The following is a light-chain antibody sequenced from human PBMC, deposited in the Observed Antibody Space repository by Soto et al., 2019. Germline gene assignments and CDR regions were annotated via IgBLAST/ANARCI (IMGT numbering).Light chain of an antibody. CDR3: QQRSNWPPT. Sequence: EMVMTQSPAPLSVSPGERATLSCRASQSVSSNLAWYQQKPGKAPRLLIYGASTRATGIPARFSGSWSGTECTLTISSLQSEDVAVYYCQQRSNWPPTFGPGTKVDI. V-gene: IGKV3-15*01. J-gene: IGKJ3*01. CDR2: GAS. CDR1: QSVSSN.